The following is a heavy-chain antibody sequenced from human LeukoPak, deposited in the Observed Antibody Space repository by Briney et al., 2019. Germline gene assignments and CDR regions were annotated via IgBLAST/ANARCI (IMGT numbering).Heavy chain of an antibody. V-gene: IGHV4-34*01. Sequence: PSETLSLTCAVYGGSFSGYYWSWIRQPPGKGLESIGEINHSGSTNYNPSLKSRVTISVDTSKNQFSLKLSSVTAADTAVYYCARGTPYYDFWSGYLYYYYYMDVWGKGTTVTVSS. CDR3: ARGTPYYDFWSGYLYYYYYMDV. D-gene: IGHD3-3*01. CDR1: GGSFSGYY. J-gene: IGHJ6*03. CDR2: INHSGST.